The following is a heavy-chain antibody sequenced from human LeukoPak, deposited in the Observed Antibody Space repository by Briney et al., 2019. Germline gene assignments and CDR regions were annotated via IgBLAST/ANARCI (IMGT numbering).Heavy chain of an antibody. CDR3: AREGVPGGHYYYGMDV. V-gene: IGHV1-18*01. CDR1: GYTFTSYG. Sequence: GASVKVSCKASGYTFTSYGISWVRQAPGQGLEWMGWISAYKGNTSYAQKLQGRVTMTTDTSTSTAYMELRSLRSDDTAVYYCAREGVPGGHYYYGMDVWGQGTTVTVSS. D-gene: IGHD3-10*01. J-gene: IGHJ6*02. CDR2: ISAYKGNT.